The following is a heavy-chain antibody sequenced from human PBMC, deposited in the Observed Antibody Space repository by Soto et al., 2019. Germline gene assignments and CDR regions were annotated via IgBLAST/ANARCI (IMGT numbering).Heavy chain of an antibody. J-gene: IGHJ4*02. CDR2: IYYSGST. Sequence: SETLSLTCTVSGGSISSSSYYWGWIRQPPGKGLEWIGSIYYSGSTYYNPSLKSRVTISVDTSKNQFSLKLSSVTAADTAVYYCARLKKQLALNWGQGTLVTVSS. V-gene: IGHV4-39*01. CDR3: ARLKKQLALN. CDR1: GGSISSSSYY. D-gene: IGHD6-6*01.